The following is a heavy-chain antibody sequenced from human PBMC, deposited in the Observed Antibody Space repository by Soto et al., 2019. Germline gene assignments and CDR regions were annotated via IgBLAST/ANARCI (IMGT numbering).Heavy chain of an antibody. CDR1: GFTVSSNY. CDR3: ARDFGGYSYAPYYYYYGMDV. V-gene: IGHV3-53*02. J-gene: IGHJ6*02. Sequence: EVQLVETGGGLIQPGGSLRLSCAASGFTVSSNYMSWVRQAPGKGLEWVSVIYSGGSTYYADSVKGRFTISRDNSKNTLYLQMNSLRAEDTAVYYCARDFGGYSYAPYYYYYGMDVWGQGTTVTVSS. D-gene: IGHD5-18*01. CDR2: IYSGGST.